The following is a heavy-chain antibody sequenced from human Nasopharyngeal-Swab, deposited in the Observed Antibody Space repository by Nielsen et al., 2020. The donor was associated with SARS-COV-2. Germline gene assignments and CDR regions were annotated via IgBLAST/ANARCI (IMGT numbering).Heavy chain of an antibody. V-gene: IGHV4-61*02. J-gene: IGHJ4*02. D-gene: IGHD3-22*01. Sequence: SETLSLTCTVSGGSISSGSYYWSWIRQPAGKGLEWIGRIYTSGSTNYNPSLKSRVTISVDKSKNQFSLKLSSVTAADTAVYYCAVHYYDSSGFPNYYFDYWGQGTLVTVSS. CDR1: GGSISSGSYY. CDR3: AVHYYDSSGFPNYYFDY. CDR2: IYTSGST.